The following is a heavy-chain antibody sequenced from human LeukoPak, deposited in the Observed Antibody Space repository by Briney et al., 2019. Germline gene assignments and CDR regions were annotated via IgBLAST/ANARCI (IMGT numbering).Heavy chain of an antibody. Sequence: GGSLRLSCAASGFTFSSYGMHLVRQAPGKGLEWVAVIWYDGSNKYYADSVKGRFTISRDNSKNTLYLQMNSLRAEDTAVYYCARDYVVRALQHYYGMDVWGQGTTVTVSS. CDR2: IWYDGSNK. J-gene: IGHJ6*02. V-gene: IGHV3-33*01. CDR1: GFTFSSYG. CDR3: ARDYVVRALQHYYGMDV. D-gene: IGHD3-10*01.